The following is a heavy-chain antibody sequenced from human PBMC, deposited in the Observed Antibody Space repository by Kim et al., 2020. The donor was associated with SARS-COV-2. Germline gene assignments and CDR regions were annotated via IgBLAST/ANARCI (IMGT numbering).Heavy chain of an antibody. CDR3: ARGPLPIAAAGSYYYYYGMDV. J-gene: IGHJ6*02. CDR2: IYYSGST. D-gene: IGHD6-13*01. CDR1: GGSISSYY. V-gene: IGHV4-59*01. Sequence: SETLSLTCTVSGGSISSYYWSWIRQPPGKGLEWIGYIYYSGSTNYNPSLKSRVTISVDTSKNRFSLKLSSVTAADTAVYYCARGPLPIAAAGSYYYYYGMDVWGQGTTVTVSS.